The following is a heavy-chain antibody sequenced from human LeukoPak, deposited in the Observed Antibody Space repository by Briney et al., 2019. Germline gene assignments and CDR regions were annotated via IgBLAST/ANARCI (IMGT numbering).Heavy chain of an antibody. CDR3: ARDTGARLDY. CDR1: GFTFSSYS. D-gene: IGHD6-6*01. V-gene: IGHV3-21*01. J-gene: IGHJ4*02. Sequence: GGSLRLSCAASGFTFSSYSMNWVRQAPGKGLEWVSSISSSSSYIYYADSAKGRFTISRDNAKNSLYLQMNSLRAEDTAVYYCARDTGARLDYWGQGTLVTVSS. CDR2: ISSSSSYI.